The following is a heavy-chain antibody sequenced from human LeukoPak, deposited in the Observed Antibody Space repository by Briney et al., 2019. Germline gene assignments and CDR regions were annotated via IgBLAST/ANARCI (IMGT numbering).Heavy chain of an antibody. J-gene: IGHJ4*02. CDR3: ARARIPVTGTRVLDY. CDR2: INPNNGGT. D-gene: IGHD1-1*01. V-gene: IGHV1-2*02. CDR1: GYTFTGYY. Sequence: EASVKVSCKASGYTFTGYYIYWVRQAPGQGLEWMGWINPNNGGTNYAQKFQGRVTMTRDTSISTADMELNRLRSDDTAVYYCARARIPVTGTRVLDYWGQGTLVTVPS.